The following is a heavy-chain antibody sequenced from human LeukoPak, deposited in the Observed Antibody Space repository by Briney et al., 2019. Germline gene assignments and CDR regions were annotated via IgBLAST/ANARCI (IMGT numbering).Heavy chain of an antibody. D-gene: IGHD2-15*01. Sequence: ASVKVSCKASGYNFITYAMNWVRQAPGQGLEWMGWINTNTGNPMYAQGFTGRFVFSLDTSVSTAYLQISSLKPEDTAVYYCARGWNWFDPWGQGTLVTVSS. J-gene: IGHJ5*02. CDR2: INTNTGNP. CDR3: ARGWNWFDP. V-gene: IGHV7-4-1*02. CDR1: GYNFITYA.